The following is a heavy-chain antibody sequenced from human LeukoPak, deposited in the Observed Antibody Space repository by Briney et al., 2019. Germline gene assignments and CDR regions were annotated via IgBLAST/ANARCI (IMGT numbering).Heavy chain of an antibody. CDR2: IYYSGST. D-gene: IGHD6-13*01. J-gene: IGHJ5*02. CDR1: AGSVSGHY. Sequence: SETLSLTCTVSAGSVSGHYWSWIRQPPGKGLEWIGYIYYSGSTIYNPSLKSRVTISVDTSKNQFSLKLSSVTAADTAVYYCARHSYSSSWYGTFDTWGQGSLVTVSS. V-gene: IGHV4-59*08. CDR3: ARHSYSSSWYGTFDT.